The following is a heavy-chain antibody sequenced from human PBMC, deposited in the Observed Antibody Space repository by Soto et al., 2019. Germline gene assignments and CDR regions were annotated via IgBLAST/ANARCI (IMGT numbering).Heavy chain of an antibody. Sequence: SETLSLTCAVYGVSFNSYFWNWVRQPPGKGLEWIGEATPYGRSNYNPSLKSQVTISKDTSKNQFSLEVRSLTAADTAVYYCAKVDKQLPTPGAFDIWGQGTMVTVSS. CDR2: ATPYGRS. CDR1: GVSFNSYF. V-gene: IGHV4-34*01. CDR3: AKVDKQLPTPGAFDI. J-gene: IGHJ3*02. D-gene: IGHD6-6*01.